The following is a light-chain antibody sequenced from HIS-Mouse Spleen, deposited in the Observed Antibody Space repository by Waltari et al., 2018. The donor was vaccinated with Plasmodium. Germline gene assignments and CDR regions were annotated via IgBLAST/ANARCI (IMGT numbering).Light chain of an antibody. J-gene: IGKJ3*01. CDR2: GAS. Sequence: EIVMTQSPATLSVSPGERATLSCRASQSVSSNLAWYQQKPGQAPRLLIYGASTRATGIPAWFRDSGSGTEFTLTISSLQSEDFAGYYCQQYNNWPFTFGPGTKVDIK. CDR1: QSVSSN. CDR3: QQYNNWPFT. V-gene: IGKV3-15*01.